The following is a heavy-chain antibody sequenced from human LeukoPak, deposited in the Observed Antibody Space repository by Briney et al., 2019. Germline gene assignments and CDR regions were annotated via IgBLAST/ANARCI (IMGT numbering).Heavy chain of an antibody. CDR3: ARDYGSGSYL. J-gene: IGHJ4*03. D-gene: IGHD3-10*01. Sequence: SETLSLTCTVCGDSINNFCWSWFRQPPGKGLEWIGYIYYSGSTNYNPSLESRVTISIQTSKNHFSLTLTSVTAADTAVYYCARDYGSGSYLWGQGTMVTVSS. V-gene: IGHV4-59*01. CDR1: GDSINNFC. CDR2: IYYSGST.